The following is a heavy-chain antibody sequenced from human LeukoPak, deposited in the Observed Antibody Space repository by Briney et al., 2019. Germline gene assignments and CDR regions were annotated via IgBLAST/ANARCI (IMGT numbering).Heavy chain of an antibody. V-gene: IGHV3-20*04. D-gene: IGHD5-24*01. CDR2: INWNGGST. J-gene: IGHJ6*03. CDR3: ARAKRDGYFHYYYMDV. CDR1: GFTFDDYG. Sequence: PAGSLTLSCAASGFTFDDYGMSWVRQAPGKGLEWVSGINWNGGSTGYADSVKGRFTISRDNAKNSLYLQMNSLRAEDTALYYCARAKRDGYFHYYYMDVWGKGTTVTVSS.